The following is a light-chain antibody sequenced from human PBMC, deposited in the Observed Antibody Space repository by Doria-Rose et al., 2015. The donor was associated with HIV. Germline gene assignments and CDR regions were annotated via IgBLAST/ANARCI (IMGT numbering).Light chain of an antibody. CDR1: QRVKSSY. CDR2: DAS. J-gene: IGKJ5*01. CDR3: QQYGTSRGT. Sequence: TQSPGTLSLSPGERATLSCRASQRVKSSYLAWHQQKPGQAPRLIIYDASTRATGIPDRFSGSGSGTDFTLTISRLEPEDVAVYYCQQYGTSRGTFGQGTRLEIK. V-gene: IGKV3-20*01.